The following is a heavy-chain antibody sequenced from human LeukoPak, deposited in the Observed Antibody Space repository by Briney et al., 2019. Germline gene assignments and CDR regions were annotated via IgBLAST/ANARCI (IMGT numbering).Heavy chain of an antibody. CDR3: ARDGLGFPFDP. J-gene: IGHJ5*02. CDR1: GFTFSSYW. CDR2: IKQDGSEK. Sequence: GGSLRLSCAASGFTFSSYWMTWVRQAPGKGLEWVANIKQDGSEKYYVDSVKGRFTISRDNAKNSLYLQMNSLRAEDTAVYYCARDGLGFPFDPWGQGTLVTVSS. V-gene: IGHV3-7*01. D-gene: IGHD3-16*01.